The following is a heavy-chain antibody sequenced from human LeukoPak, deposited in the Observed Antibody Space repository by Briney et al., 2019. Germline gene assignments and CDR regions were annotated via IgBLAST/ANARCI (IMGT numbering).Heavy chain of an antibody. V-gene: IGHV3-74*01. CDR1: GFTFNSYW. Sequence: PGGSLTHSCAASGFTFNSYWIHWLRQAPGNGLVWVSRISRHESSTNYADSVKARFTVSRDNAENTLYLQMNSLRAEDTAVYYCATLGSYFDYWGQGTLVTVSS. CDR3: ATLGSYFDY. D-gene: IGHD3-10*01. CDR2: ISRHESST. J-gene: IGHJ4*02.